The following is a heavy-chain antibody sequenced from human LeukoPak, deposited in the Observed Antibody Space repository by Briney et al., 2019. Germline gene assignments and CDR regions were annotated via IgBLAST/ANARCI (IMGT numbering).Heavy chain of an antibody. CDR2: IVPMFDTT. Sequence: ASVKVSCKASGGTFNTYAITWVRQAPGQGLEWLGGIVPMFDTTNYGQKFQGRVTITRNTSISTAYMEVSSLRYEDTAVYYCARRAVDNSYYYYMDVWGKGTTVTVSS. D-gene: IGHD6-19*01. V-gene: IGHV1-69*05. J-gene: IGHJ6*03. CDR1: GGTFNTYA. CDR3: ARRAVDNSYYYYMDV.